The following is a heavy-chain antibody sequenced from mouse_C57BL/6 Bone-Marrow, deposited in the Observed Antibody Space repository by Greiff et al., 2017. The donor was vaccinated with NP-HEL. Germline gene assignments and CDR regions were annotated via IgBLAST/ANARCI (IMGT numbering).Heavy chain of an antibody. V-gene: IGHV1-69*01. CDR1: GYTFTSYW. CDR2: IDPSDSYT. J-gene: IGHJ2*01. Sequence: QVQLQQPGAELVMPGASVKLSCKASGYTFTSYWMHWVKQRPGQGLEWIGEIDPSDSYTNYNQKFKGKSTLTVDKSSSTAYMQLSSLTSEDSAVYYCASGLRENYFDYWGQGTTLTFSS. D-gene: IGHD2-2*01. CDR3: ASGLRENYFDY.